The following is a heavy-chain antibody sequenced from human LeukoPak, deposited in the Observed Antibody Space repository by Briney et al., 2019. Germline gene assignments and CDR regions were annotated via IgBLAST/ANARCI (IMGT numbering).Heavy chain of an antibody. J-gene: IGHJ4*02. CDR1: GGSISSYY. D-gene: IGHD3-22*01. Sequence: PSETLSLTCTVSGGSISSYYWSWIRQPPGKGLEWIGDIYYSGSIKYNPSLKSRVTMSVDTSKNQFSLKLSSVTAADTAVYYCARENPSGYYNRPIDYWGQGTLVTVSS. V-gene: IGHV4-59*01. CDR3: ARENPSGYYNRPIDY. CDR2: IYYSGSI.